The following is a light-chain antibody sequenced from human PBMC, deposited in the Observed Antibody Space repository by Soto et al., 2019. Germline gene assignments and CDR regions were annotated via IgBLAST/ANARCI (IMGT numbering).Light chain of an antibody. Sequence: QSALTQPRSVSGSPGQSVTISCTGTSSDVGGYNYVSWYQQHPGKAPKLMIYDVSKRPSGVPDRFSGSKSGNTASLTISGLQAEDEADYYCCPYVVSYTCDVFGTVTKLTVL. J-gene: IGLJ1*01. CDR1: SSDVGGYNY. CDR3: CPYVVSYTCDV. V-gene: IGLV2-11*01. CDR2: DVS.